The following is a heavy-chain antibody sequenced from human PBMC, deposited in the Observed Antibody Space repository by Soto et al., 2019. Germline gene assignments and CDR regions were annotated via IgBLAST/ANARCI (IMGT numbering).Heavy chain of an antibody. CDR2: IKAYSGNT. D-gene: IGHD4-17*01. Sequence: AASVKVSCKASGYTFGTSTISWLRQAPGKGLEWMGWIKAYSGNTNYAPKLQGRVTMTTDTPTSTAYMELRSLTTDDTATYYCAIADYGDDDYWGQGTLVTVSS. CDR1: GYTFGTST. V-gene: IGHV1-18*04. CDR3: AIADYGDDDY. J-gene: IGHJ4*02.